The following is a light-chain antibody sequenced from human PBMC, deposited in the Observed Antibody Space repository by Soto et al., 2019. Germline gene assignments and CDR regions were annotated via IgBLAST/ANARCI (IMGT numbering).Light chain of an antibody. CDR3: QTWGTGIQV. Sequence: QPVLTQSPSASASLGASVKLTCTLSSGHSSYAIAWHQQQPEKGPRYLMKLNSDGSHSKGDGIPDRFSGSSSGAERSLTISSLQSEDEADYYCQTWGTGIQVFGGATKLTVL. J-gene: IGLJ2*01. CDR1: SGHSSYA. CDR2: LNSDGSH. V-gene: IGLV4-69*01.